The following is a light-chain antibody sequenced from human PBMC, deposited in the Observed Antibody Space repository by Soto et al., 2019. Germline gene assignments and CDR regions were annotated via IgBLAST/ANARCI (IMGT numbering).Light chain of an antibody. CDR3: QQYNNWPPWT. CDR2: GAS. V-gene: IGKV3-15*01. J-gene: IGKJ1*01. Sequence: IVMTQSPATLSVSPGETATLSCRSSESVGSDLAWYQQKPGQAPRLLIYGASTRATDIPARFSGSGSGTEFTLTISSLQSEDFAVYYCQQYNNWPPWTFGQGTKVEVK. CDR1: ESVGSD.